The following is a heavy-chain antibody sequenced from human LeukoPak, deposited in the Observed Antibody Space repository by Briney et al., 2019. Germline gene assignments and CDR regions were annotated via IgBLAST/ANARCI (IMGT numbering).Heavy chain of an antibody. CDR1: GLTFSSYG. CDR2: ISYDGSNK. J-gene: IGHJ5*02. Sequence: GGSLRLSCAASGLTFSSYGMHWVRQAPGKGLEWVAVISYDGSNKYYADSVKGRFTISRDNSKNTLYLQMNSLRAEDTAVYYCAKDTGSSWFDPWGQGTLVTVSS. V-gene: IGHV3-30*18. CDR3: AKDTGSSWFDP. D-gene: IGHD6-6*01.